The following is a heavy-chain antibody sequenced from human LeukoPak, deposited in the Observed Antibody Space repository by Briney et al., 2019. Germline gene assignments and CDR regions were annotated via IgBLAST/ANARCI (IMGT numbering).Heavy chain of an antibody. CDR3: ARGNSDFWSGYYRNWFDP. CDR2: IYCSGST. Sequence: SETLSLTCTVSGGSISSYYWSWIRQPPGKGLEWIGYIYCSGSTNYNPSLKSRVTISVDTSKNQFSLKLSSVTAADTAVYYCARGNSDFWSGYYRNWFDPWGQGTLVTVSS. CDR1: GGSISSYY. D-gene: IGHD3-3*01. J-gene: IGHJ5*02. V-gene: IGHV4-59*01.